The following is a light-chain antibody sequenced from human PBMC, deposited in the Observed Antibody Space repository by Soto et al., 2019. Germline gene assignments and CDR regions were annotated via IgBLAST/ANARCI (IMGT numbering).Light chain of an antibody. J-gene: IGLJ2*01. CDR1: SSDVGGYNY. Sequence: QSALTQPASVSGSPGQSITISCTGTSSDVGGYNYVSWYQQHPGKAPKHMIYEVSNRPSGVSNRFSDSKSGNTASLTISGLQAEDEADYYCSSYTSSSTLVVFGGGTKVTVL. CDR3: SSYTSSSTLVV. CDR2: EVS. V-gene: IGLV2-14*01.